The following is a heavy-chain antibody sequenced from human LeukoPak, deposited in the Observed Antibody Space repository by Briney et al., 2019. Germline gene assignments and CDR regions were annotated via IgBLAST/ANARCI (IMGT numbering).Heavy chain of an antibody. CDR3: AKGGWLGYCSSTSCYWGFDY. CDR1: GFTFSSYV. V-gene: IGHV3-23*01. J-gene: IGHJ4*02. CDR2: VSGSGGST. D-gene: IGHD2-2*01. Sequence: GGSLRLSCAASGFTFSSYVMSWVRQAPGKGLEWVSAVSGSGGSTYYADSVKGRFTISRDNSKNTLYLQMNSLRAEDTAVYCCAKGGWLGYCSSTSCYWGFDYWGQGTLVTVSS.